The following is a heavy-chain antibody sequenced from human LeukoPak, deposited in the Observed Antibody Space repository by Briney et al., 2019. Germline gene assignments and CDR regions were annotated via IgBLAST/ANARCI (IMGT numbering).Heavy chain of an antibody. CDR1: GGSISSSSYY. CDR3: ARDHRATAYYDSSGYYYVGKYYLDY. D-gene: IGHD3-22*01. J-gene: IGHJ4*02. Sequence: SETLSLTCTVSGGSISSSSYYWGWIRQPPGKGLEWIGSIYYSGSTYYNPSLKSRVTISVDTSKNQFSLKLSSVTAADTAVYYCARDHRATAYYDSSGYYYVGKYYLDYWGQGTLVTVSS. CDR2: IYYSGST. V-gene: IGHV4-39*07.